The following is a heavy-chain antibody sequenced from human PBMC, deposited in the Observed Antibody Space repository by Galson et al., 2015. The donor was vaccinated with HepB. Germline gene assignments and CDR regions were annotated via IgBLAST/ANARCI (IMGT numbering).Heavy chain of an antibody. CDR1: RFTFSNYW. D-gene: IGHD7-27*01. CDR2: IDSDGSST. J-gene: IGHJ5*02. V-gene: IGHV3-74*01. Sequence: SLRLSCAAYRFTFSNYWMHWVRQAPGKGLVWVSRIDSDGSSTSYAESVRGRFTVSRDNAKNTLYLQMNSLTAEDTAIYYCARAKALFWGTKASNWFDPLGQGTLVTVSS. CDR3: ARAKALFWGTKASNWFDP.